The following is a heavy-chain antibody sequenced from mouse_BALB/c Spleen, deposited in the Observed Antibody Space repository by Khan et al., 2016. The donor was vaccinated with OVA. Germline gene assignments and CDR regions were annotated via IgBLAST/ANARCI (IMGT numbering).Heavy chain of an antibody. J-gene: IGHJ1*01. CDR1: GYTFTNYG. V-gene: IGHV9-3-1*01. Sequence: QIQLVQSGPELKKPGETVKISCKASGYTFTNYGMNWVKQSPGKGLKWMGWINTYTGEPTYADDFKGRFAFSLETSATPAYLQINNLRNEDTATCFCARRKPYWYFDVWGAGTTVTVSS. CDR3: ARRKPYWYFDV. CDR2: INTYTGEP.